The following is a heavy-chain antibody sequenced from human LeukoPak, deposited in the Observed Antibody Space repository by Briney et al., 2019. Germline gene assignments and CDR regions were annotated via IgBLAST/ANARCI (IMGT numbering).Heavy chain of an antibody. V-gene: IGHV5-51*01. J-gene: IGHJ4*02. CDR2: IYPGDSDT. CDR1: GYRFTSYW. D-gene: IGHD5-18*01. CDR3: ARRGEAMDPFDY. Sequence: GESLKIPCKASGYRFTSYWIGWVRQMPGKGLEWMGIIYPGDSDTRYSPSFQGQVTISADKSINTAYLQWSSLKASDTAIYYCARRGEAMDPFDYWGQGTLVTVSS.